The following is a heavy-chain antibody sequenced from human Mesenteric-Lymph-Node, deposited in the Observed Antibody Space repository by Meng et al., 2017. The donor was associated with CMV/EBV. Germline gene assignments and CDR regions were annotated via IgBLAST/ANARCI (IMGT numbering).Heavy chain of an antibody. CDR2: ISSSSSYI. V-gene: IGHV3-21*01. CDR3: ARNKGYCSSTSCDGGSGFDY. CDR1: GFTFSGSA. J-gene: IGHJ4*02. D-gene: IGHD2-2*01. Sequence: GGSLRLSCAASGFTFSGSAMHWVRQASGKGLEWVSSISSSSSYIYYADSVKGRFTISRDNAKNSLYLQMNSLRAEDTAVYYCARNKGYCSSTSCDGGSGFDYWGQGTLVTVSS.